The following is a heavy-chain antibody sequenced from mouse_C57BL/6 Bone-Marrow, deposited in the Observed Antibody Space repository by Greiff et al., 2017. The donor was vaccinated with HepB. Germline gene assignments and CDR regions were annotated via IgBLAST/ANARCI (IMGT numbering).Heavy chain of an antibody. CDR1: FSPFPRSW. V-gene: IGHV1-64*01. J-gene: IGHJ1*03. D-gene: IGHD1-1*01. Sequence: LSCPSSFSPFPRSWLPWVPPRPGPGLEWIGMLHPNSGSTNYNEKFKSKATLTVDKSSSTAYMQLSSLTSEDSAVYYCARDYYGSSYRYFDVWGTGTTVTVSS. CDR3: ARDYYGSSYRYFDV. CDR2: LHPNSGST.